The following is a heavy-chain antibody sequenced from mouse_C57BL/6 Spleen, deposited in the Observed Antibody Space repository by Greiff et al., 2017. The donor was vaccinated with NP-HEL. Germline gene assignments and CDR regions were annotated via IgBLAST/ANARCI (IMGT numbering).Heavy chain of an antibody. J-gene: IGHJ2*01. CDR1: GYTFTSYW. CDR3: ARGGGGDY. CDR2: IDPSDSYT. V-gene: IGHV1-69*01. Sequence: QVQLKQPGAELVMPGASVKLSCKASGYTFTSYWMHWVKQRPGQGLEWIGEIDPSDSYTNYNQKFKGKSTLTVDKSSSTAYMQLSSLTSEDSAVYYCARGGGGDYWGQGTTLTVSS.